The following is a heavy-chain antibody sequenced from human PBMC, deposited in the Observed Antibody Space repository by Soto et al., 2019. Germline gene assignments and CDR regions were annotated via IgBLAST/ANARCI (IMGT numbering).Heavy chain of an antibody. J-gene: IGHJ5*02. CDR1: GGSISSGGYS. V-gene: IGHV4-30-2*01. Sequence: SETLSLTCADSGGSISSGGYSWSWIRQPPGKGLEWIGYIYHSGSTYYNPSLKSRVTISVDRSKNQFSLKLSSVTAADTAVYYCARVPDRWGQGTLVTVSS. D-gene: IGHD2-2*01. CDR2: IYHSGST. CDR3: ARVPDR.